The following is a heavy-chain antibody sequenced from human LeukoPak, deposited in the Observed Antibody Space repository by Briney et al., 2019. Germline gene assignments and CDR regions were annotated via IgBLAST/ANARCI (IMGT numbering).Heavy chain of an antibody. CDR2: IYYSGST. D-gene: IGHD3-10*01. J-gene: IGHJ4*02. Sequence: SETLSLTCTVSGGSISSYYWNWIRQPPGKGLECIGYIYYSGSTNYNPSLKSRVSISVDTSKNQFSLKLSSVTAADTAVYYCARDGLWPYYFDHWGQGTLVTVSS. CDR3: ARDGLWPYYFDH. CDR1: GGSISSYY. V-gene: IGHV4-59*01.